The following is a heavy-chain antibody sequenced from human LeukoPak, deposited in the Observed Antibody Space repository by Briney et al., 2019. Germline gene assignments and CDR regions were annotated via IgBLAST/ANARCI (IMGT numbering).Heavy chain of an antibody. CDR3: AKASVSYPFDY. V-gene: IGHV3-9*01. D-gene: IGHD1-26*01. Sequence: GGSLRLSCAASGFTFDDYAMHWVRQAPGKGLEWVSGISWNSGSIGYADSVKGRFTISRDNAKNSLYLQMNSLRAEDTALYYCAKASVSYPFDYWGQGTLVTVSS. J-gene: IGHJ4*02. CDR2: ISWNSGSI. CDR1: GFTFDDYA.